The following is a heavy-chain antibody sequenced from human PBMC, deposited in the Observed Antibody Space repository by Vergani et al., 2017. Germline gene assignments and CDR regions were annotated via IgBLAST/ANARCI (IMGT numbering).Heavy chain of an antibody. J-gene: IGHJ4*02. CDR1: GGSISSGSYY. D-gene: IGHD4-17*01. CDR2: IYTSGST. CDR3: ARDRGGRDYGDYYFDY. Sequence: QLQLQESGPGLVKPSQTLSLTCTVSGGSISSGSYYWSWIRQPAGKGLEWIGRIYTSGSTNYNPSLKSRVTISVDTSKNQFSLKLSSVTAADTAVYYCARDRGGRDYGDYYFDYWGQGTLVTVSS. V-gene: IGHV4-61*02.